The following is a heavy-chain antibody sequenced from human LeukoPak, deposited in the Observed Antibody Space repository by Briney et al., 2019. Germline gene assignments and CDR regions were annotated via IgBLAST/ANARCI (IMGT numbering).Heavy chain of an antibody. Sequence: GGSLRLSCAASGFTFSSYSMNWVRQAPGKGLEWVSSISSSSSYIYYADSVKGRFTISRDNAKNSLYLQMNSQRAEDTAVYYCARGAYGSGSYYPFDYWGQGTLVTVSS. D-gene: IGHD3-10*01. CDR2: ISSSSSYI. CDR1: GFTFSSYS. J-gene: IGHJ4*02. V-gene: IGHV3-21*01. CDR3: ARGAYGSGSYYPFDY.